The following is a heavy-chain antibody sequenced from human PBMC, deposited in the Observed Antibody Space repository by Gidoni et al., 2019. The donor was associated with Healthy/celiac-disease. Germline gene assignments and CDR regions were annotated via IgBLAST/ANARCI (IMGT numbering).Heavy chain of an antibody. V-gene: IGHV4-59*01. CDR3: ARDSSYIAAAGDRGYYYYGMDV. Sequence: QVQLQESGPGLVKPSETLSLTCTVSGGSISSYYWSWIRQPPGKGLEWIGYIYYSGSTNSNPSLKSRVTISVDTSKNQFSLKLSSVTAADTAVYYCARDSSYIAAAGDRGYYYYGMDVWGQGTTVTVSS. J-gene: IGHJ6*02. CDR1: GGSISSYY. D-gene: IGHD6-13*01. CDR2: IYYSGST.